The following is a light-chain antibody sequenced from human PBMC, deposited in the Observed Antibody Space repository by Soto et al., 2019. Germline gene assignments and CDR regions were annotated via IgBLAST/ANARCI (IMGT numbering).Light chain of an antibody. CDR2: DAS. J-gene: IGKJ1*01. CDR1: QTINNC. V-gene: IGKV1-5*01. Sequence: EIVLTHSPATLSASLVETVTIXFRASQTINNCLAWYQQKPGKAPKLLISDASSLEPGVPSRFSGSGSGTEFTLSINSLQPDDFATYYCQQCYIYWTFGQGTKVDI. CDR3: QQCYIYWT.